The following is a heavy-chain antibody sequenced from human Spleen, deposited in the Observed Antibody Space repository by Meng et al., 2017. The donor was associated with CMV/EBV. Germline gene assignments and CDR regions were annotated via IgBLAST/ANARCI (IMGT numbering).Heavy chain of an antibody. Sequence: SGFTFSDYYMIWIRQSPGRGLEWVSYISSSGNSIYYADSVRGRFTISRDNAKNSLYLQMNSLRAEDTAVYYCAREYKVLRFLEWFSYWGQGTLVTVSS. CDR2: ISSSGNSI. D-gene: IGHD3-3*01. J-gene: IGHJ4*02. CDR3: AREYKVLRFLEWFSY. V-gene: IGHV3-11*04. CDR1: GFTFSDYY.